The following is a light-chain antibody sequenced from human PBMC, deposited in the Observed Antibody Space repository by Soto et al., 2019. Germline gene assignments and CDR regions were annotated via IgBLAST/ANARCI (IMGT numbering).Light chain of an antibody. CDR3: HQYNNWPPWT. CDR2: GAS. CDR1: QSVSNN. Sequence: ENVLAQYTGNLSLSPGERATLSCRAIQSVSNNYLAWYQQKPGQAPRLLIYGASTRATGIPARFSGSGSGTEFTLTISSLQSEDYAVYYCHQYNNWPPWTFGQGTKVDIK. V-gene: IGKV3-15*01. J-gene: IGKJ1*01.